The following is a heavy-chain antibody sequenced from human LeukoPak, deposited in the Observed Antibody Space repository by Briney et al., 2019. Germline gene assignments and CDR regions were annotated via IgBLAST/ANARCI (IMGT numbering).Heavy chain of an antibody. Sequence: PSETLSLTCTVSGGSISSYYWSWIRQPPGKGLEWIGYICYSGSTNYNPSLKSRVTISVDTSKNQFSLKLSSVTAADTAVYYCASTNVDTDYINFDYWGQGTLVTVSS. CDR3: ASTNVDTDYINFDY. CDR2: ICYSGST. D-gene: IGHD5-18*01. CDR1: GGSISSYY. J-gene: IGHJ4*02. V-gene: IGHV4-59*01.